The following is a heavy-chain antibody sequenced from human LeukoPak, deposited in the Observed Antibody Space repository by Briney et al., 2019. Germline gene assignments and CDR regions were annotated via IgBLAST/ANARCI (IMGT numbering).Heavy chain of an antibody. CDR2: IYPSDSEA. J-gene: IGHJ5*02. D-gene: IGHD1-1*01. Sequence: GEPLNISCKASGYSFTSYWIAWGRPLPGKGVGGMGMIYPSDSEANSGPSFQGHVAITANKSISPASLQYSSLKASDTAMYYCAKYSEVEPRQSWFDAWGQGTLVTVSS. CDR3: AKYSEVEPRQSWFDA. V-gene: IGHV5-51*01. CDR1: GYSFTSYW.